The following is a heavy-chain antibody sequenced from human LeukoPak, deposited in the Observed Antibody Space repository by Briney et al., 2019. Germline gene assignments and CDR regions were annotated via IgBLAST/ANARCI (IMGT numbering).Heavy chain of an antibody. CDR2: IYSDNT. J-gene: IGHJ4*02. D-gene: IGHD2-15*01. CDR3: ANSGLNRFEY. V-gene: IGHV3-53*01. Sequence: GGSLRLSCTVSGFTVSSNSMSWVRQAPGKGLEWVSFIYSDNTHYSDSVKGRFTISRDNSKNTLYLQMNSLRAEDTAVYYCANSGLNRFEYWGQGALVTVSS. CDR1: GFTVSSNS.